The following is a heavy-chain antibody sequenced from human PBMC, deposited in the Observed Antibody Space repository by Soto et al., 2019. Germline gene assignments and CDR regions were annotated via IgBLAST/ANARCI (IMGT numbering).Heavy chain of an antibody. J-gene: IGHJ4*02. V-gene: IGHV4-61*01. CDR2: IYYSGST. D-gene: IGHD5-12*01. CDR1: GGSVSSGSYY. CDR3: ARGRGYSGYYFDY. Sequence: KPSETLSLTCTVSGGSVSSGSYYWSWIRQPPGKGLEWIGYIYYSGSTNYNPSLKSRVTISVDTSKNQFSLKLSSVTAADTAVYYCARGRGYSGYYFDYWGQGTLVTVSS.